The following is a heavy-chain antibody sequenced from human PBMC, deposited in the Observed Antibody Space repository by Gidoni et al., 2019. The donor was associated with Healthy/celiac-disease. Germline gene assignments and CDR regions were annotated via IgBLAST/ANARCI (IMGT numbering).Heavy chain of an antibody. CDR3: ARRKYSSEDAFDI. J-gene: IGHJ3*02. CDR1: GGAISSGGYY. CDR2: IYYRGST. Sequence: QVQLQESGPGLVKPARTLSLTCTVSGGAISSGGYYWSWIRQHPGKGLEWIGYIYYRGSTYYNPSLKSRVTISVDTSKNQFSLKLSSVTAADTAVYYCARRKYSSEDAFDIWGQGTMVTVSS. D-gene: IGHD3-22*01. V-gene: IGHV4-31*03.